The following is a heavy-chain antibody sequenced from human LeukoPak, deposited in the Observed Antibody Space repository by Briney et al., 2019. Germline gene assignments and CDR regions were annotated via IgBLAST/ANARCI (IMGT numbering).Heavy chain of an antibody. J-gene: IGHJ4*02. CDR1: GFTFGDYS. CDR3: TRRGPDVVPATLFDY. CDR2: IRRKAYGGTT. Sequence: GGSLRLSCTASGFTFGDYSMNWFRQAPGRGLEWVGFIRRKAYGGTTEYAASVKGRFTISTDDSKSIAFLQMNSLKTEDTAVYYCTRRGPDVVPATLFDYWGQGTLVTVSS. D-gene: IGHD2-15*01. V-gene: IGHV3-49*03.